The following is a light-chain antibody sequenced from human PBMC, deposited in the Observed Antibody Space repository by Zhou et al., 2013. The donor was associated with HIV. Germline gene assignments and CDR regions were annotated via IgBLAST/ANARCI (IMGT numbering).Light chain of an antibody. CDR3: QQSSTTPYT. CDR1: ESISTY. J-gene: IGKJ2*01. Sequence: DIQMTQSPSSLSASVGDRVTISCRASESISTYVNWFQQIPGRAPKLLIYAASHLQGGVPSRFSGSASGTDFTLTINSLQPEDFAVYYCQQSSTTPYTFGQGTKLDIK. CDR2: AAS. V-gene: IGKV1-39*01.